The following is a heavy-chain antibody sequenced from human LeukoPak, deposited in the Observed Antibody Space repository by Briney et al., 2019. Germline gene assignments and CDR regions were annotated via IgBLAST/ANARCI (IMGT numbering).Heavy chain of an antibody. CDR2: ISSSSSYI. D-gene: IGHD3-3*01. J-gene: IGHJ3*01. Sequence: KPGGSLRLSCAASGFTFSSYSMNWVRQAPGKGLEWVSSISSSSSYIYYADSVKGRFTISRDNAKNSLFLQMNNLRAEDTAMYYCARDLRSVSRYDVFDVWGPGTMVTVSS. V-gene: IGHV3-21*04. CDR3: ARDLRSVSRYDVFDV. CDR1: GFTFSSYS.